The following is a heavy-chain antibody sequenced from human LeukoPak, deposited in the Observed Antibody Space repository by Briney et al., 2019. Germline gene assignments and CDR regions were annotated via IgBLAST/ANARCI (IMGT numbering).Heavy chain of an antibody. CDR3: ARAWNTYGDFDY. J-gene: IGHJ4*02. CDR2: INPNSGGT. CDR1: GYTFIGYY. D-gene: IGHD5-18*01. V-gene: IGHV1-2*02. Sequence: ASVKVSCKASGYTFIGYYMNWVRQAPGQGLEWMGWINPNSGGTNCAQKFQGRVTMTRDTSISTDYMELRRLTSDDTAVYYCARAWNTYGDFDYWGQGTVVTVSS.